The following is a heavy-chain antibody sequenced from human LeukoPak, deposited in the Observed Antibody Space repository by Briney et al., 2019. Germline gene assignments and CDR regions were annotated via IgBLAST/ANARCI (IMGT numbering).Heavy chain of an antibody. Sequence: GGSLRLSCAASGFTFSSYAMHWVRQAPGEGLEWVALISYDGSNKYYADSVKGRFTISRDNSKNTLYLQMNSLRAEDTAVYYCARDSLDWNYVPFDYWGQGTLVTVSS. CDR2: ISYDGSNK. CDR1: GFTFSSYA. V-gene: IGHV3-30-3*01. J-gene: IGHJ4*02. D-gene: IGHD1-7*01. CDR3: ARDSLDWNYVPFDY.